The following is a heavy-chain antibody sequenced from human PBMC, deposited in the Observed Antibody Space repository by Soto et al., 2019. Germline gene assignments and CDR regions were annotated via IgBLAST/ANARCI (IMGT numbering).Heavy chain of an antibody. J-gene: IGHJ5*02. CDR1: GFTFSDAW. Sequence: GRSLRLPCAASGFTFSDAWMTWVRQAPGKGLEWVGRIKSKTAGGTTDYAATVKGRFTISRDDSKNTLYLQMNSLKTEDTAVFYCTTTYGSGPWDQGTLLTLSS. V-gene: IGHV3-15*01. CDR3: TTTYGSGP. D-gene: IGHD3-10*01. CDR2: IKSKTAGGTT.